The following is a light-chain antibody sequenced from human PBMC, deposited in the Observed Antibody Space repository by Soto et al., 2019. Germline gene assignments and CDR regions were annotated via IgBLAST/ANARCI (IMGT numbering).Light chain of an antibody. J-gene: IGLJ2*01. CDR3: LSFGSSATLI. V-gene: IGLV2-14*01. CDR2: EVI. Sequence: QSALTQPASVSGSPGQSITISCTGTSTDIGTYNFVSWYQHHPGKAPKLMIYEVINRPSGVSNRFSGSKSGNTASLTISGLQAEDEAEYYCLSFGSSATLIFGGGTQLTVL. CDR1: STDIGTYNF.